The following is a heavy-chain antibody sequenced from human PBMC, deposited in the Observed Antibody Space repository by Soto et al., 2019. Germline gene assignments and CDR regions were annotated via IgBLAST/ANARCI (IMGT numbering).Heavy chain of an antibody. J-gene: IGHJ4*02. Sequence: QVQIVQSGGEVRKPGASVKVSCKASGYIFTNYAISWVRQAPGQGPEWMGWISGYNGDTNTHYSQKLQGILTLTTDMSTTTAYMELRRLTSADTAVYYCARDNDVWTLYFFDNWGQGTLVTVSS. CDR3: ARDNDVWTLYFFDN. D-gene: IGHD3-3*01. CDR2: ISGYNGDTNT. CDR1: GYIFTNYA. V-gene: IGHV1-18*01.